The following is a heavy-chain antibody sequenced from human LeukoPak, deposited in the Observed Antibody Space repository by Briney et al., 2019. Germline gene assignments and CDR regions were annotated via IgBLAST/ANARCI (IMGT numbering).Heavy chain of an antibody. CDR1: GFTFSSYA. Sequence: PAGSLRLSCAASGFTFSSYAMSWVSQAPGNGLEWVSAISGRGSSTYYANSVKGRFTISTDNSKNTLYLKMNSLRAEDKGVYYCAKNVVSGDYWGQGTLVTVSS. D-gene: IGHD3-22*01. CDR3: AKNVVSGDY. CDR2: ISGRGSST. J-gene: IGHJ4*02. V-gene: IGHV3-23*01.